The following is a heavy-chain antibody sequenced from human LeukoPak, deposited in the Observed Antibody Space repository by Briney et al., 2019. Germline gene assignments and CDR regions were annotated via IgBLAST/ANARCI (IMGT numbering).Heavy chain of an antibody. Sequence: GASVKVSCKASGYTFTSYYMHWVRQAPGQGLEWMGIINPSGGSTSYAQKFQGRVTMTRDTSTSTVYMELSSLRSEDTAVYYCASRPDTAMVPYAFDIWGQGTMVTVSS. CDR1: GYTFTSYY. V-gene: IGHV1-46*01. J-gene: IGHJ3*02. D-gene: IGHD5-18*01. CDR2: INPSGGST. CDR3: ASRPDTAMVPYAFDI.